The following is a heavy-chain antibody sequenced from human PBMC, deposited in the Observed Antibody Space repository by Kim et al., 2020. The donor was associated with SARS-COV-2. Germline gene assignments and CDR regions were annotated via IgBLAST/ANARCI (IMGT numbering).Heavy chain of an antibody. Sequence: YYADSWKGRFTISRDNAKNSLYLQMNSLRAEDTAVYYCSRVATIRRAFDIWGQGTMVTVSS. V-gene: IGHV3-21*01. J-gene: IGHJ3*02. D-gene: IGHD5-12*01. CDR3: SRVATIRRAFDI.